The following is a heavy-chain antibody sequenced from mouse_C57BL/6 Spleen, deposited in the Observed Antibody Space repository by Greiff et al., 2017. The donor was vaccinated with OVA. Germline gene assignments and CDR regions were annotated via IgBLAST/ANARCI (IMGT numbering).Heavy chain of an antibody. CDR3: ARRGYYGSSDWYFDV. CDR2: ISSGGSYT. Sequence: EVNVVESGGDLVKPGGSLKLSCAASGFTFSSYGMSWVRQTPDKRLEWVATISSGGSYTYYPDSVKGRFTISRDNAKNTLYLQMSSLKSEDTAMYYCARRGYYGSSDWYFDVWGTGTTVTVSS. D-gene: IGHD1-1*01. J-gene: IGHJ1*03. CDR1: GFTFSSYG. V-gene: IGHV5-6*02.